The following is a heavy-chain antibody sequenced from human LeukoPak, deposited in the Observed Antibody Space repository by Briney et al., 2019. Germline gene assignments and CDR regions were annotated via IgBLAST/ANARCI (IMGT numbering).Heavy chain of an antibody. Sequence: SETLSLTCSVSGGSISSSSYYWGWIRQPPGKGLEWIGTIYDSRRTFRSPSLKSRVTISVDTSKNQFSLKLSSVTAADTAVYYCASPPRGYYQHFDYWGQGTLVTVSS. J-gene: IGHJ4*02. CDR2: IYDSRRT. CDR1: GGSISSSSYY. V-gene: IGHV4-39*01. D-gene: IGHD1-26*01. CDR3: ASPPRGYYQHFDY.